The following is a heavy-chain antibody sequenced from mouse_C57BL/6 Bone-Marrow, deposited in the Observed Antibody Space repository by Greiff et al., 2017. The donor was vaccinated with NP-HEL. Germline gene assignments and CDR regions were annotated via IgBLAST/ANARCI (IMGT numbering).Heavy chain of an antibody. Sequence: VQLKESGGDLVKPGGSLKLSCAASGFTFSSYGMSWVRQTPDKRLEWVATISSGGSYTYYPDSVKGRFTISRDNATNTLYLQMSSLKSEDTDMYYCERRSYYALDYWGQGTSVTVSS. CDR3: ERRSYYALDY. CDR2: ISSGGSYT. CDR1: GFTFSSYG. J-gene: IGHJ4*01. V-gene: IGHV5-6*01.